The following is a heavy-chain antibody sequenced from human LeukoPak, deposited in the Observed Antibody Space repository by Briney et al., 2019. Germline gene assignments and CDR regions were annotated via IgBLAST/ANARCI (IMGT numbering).Heavy chain of an antibody. D-gene: IGHD2-2*01. Sequence: GGSLRLSCAASGFTFSSYSMNWVRQAPGKGLEWVSSISSSSSYIYYADSVKGRFTISRDNAKNSLYLQMNSLRAEDTAVYYCARAIGVVPAAGISYYYYGMDVWGQGTTVTVSS. CDR3: ARAIGVVPAAGISYYYYGMDV. V-gene: IGHV3-21*01. CDR1: GFTFSSYS. J-gene: IGHJ6*02. CDR2: ISSSSSYI.